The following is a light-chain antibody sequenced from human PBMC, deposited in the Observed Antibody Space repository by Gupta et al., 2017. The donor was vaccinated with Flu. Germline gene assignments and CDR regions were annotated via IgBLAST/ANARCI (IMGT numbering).Light chain of an antibody. J-gene: IGLJ1*01. V-gene: IGLV2-11*01. CDR3: CSYAVTYPYV. Sequence: QSALTQPRSVSGSLGQSVTISCTGSSSDVGTYNYISWYQQHPGKAPKLMIYDVSKRPSGVPDRFSGSKSGSTASLTISGLQAEDEAVYYCCSYAVTYPYVFGTGTKVTVL. CDR2: DVS. CDR1: SSDVGTYNY.